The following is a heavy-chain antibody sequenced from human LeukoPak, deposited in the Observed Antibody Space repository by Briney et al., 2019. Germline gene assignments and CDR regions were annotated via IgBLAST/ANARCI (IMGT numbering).Heavy chain of an antibody. D-gene: IGHD2-15*01. J-gene: IGHJ4*02. CDR3: ARISSDCNGGGCYSEKDY. V-gene: IGHV3-20*04. Sequence: GSLRLSCAASGFTFDDYGMSWVRQAPGKGLEWVSGINWNGGSTAYADSVKGRLTISRDNAKNSLYLQMNSLRAEDTALYYCARISSDCNGGGCYSEKDYWGQGTLVTVSS. CDR2: INWNGGST. CDR1: GFTFDDYG.